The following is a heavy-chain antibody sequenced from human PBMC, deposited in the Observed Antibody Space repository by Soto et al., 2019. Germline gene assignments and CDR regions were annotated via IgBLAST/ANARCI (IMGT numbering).Heavy chain of an antibody. CDR3: ARDMYQLLLYYYYGMDV. J-gene: IGHJ6*02. CDR2: IASNGGTM. V-gene: IGHV3-48*02. D-gene: IGHD2-2*01. CDR1: GFTFSGYT. Sequence: HPGGSLRLSCAASGFTFSGYTMSWVRQAPGKGLEWISSIASNGGTMFYADPVKGRFTISRDNAKNSLYLQMNSLRDEDTAVYYCARDMYQLLLYYYYGMDVWGQGTTVTVSS.